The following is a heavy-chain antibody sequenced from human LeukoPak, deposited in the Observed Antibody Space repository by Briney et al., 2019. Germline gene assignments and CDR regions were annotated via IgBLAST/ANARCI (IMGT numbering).Heavy chain of an antibody. J-gene: IGHJ4*02. D-gene: IGHD1-26*01. CDR2: IYPGDSHT. CDR3: ARHLSGSYSGYYFDY. V-gene: IGHV5-51*01. Sequence: GESLQISCKGSGYSFSSYWIGWVRQMPGKGLEWMGVIYPGDSHTRYSQSFQGQVTISADKSINTAFLQWSSLEASDTAMYYCARHLSGSYSGYYFDYWGQGTLVTVSS. CDR1: GYSFSSYW.